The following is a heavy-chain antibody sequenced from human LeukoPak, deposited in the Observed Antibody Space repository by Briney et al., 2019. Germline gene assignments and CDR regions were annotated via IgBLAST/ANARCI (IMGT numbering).Heavy chain of an antibody. Sequence: SETLSLTCTVSGGSISSHYWSWIRQPPGKGLEWIGYIYYSGSTNYNPSLKSRVTISVDTSKNQFSLRLSSVTAADTAVYYCARRRGRTFYFDYWGQGTLVTVSS. CDR1: GGSISSHY. CDR3: ARRRGRTFYFDY. D-gene: IGHD3-16*01. V-gene: IGHV4-59*08. CDR2: IYYSGST. J-gene: IGHJ4*02.